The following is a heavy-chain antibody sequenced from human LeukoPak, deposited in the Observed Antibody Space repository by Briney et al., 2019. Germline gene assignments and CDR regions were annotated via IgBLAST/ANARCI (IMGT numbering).Heavy chain of an antibody. Sequence: PRRSLRLSCAASGFTFDDSATHWVRQAPGGGLGWVSGISWNGGSIGYADSVKRRFTISRDNAKNSLYLQMNSLRAEDTALYYCAKDGLGSGWHYFDYWGQGTLVTVSS. V-gene: IGHV3-9*01. J-gene: IGHJ4*02. CDR1: GFTFDDSA. CDR3: AKDGLGSGWHYFDY. D-gene: IGHD6-19*01. CDR2: ISWNGGSI.